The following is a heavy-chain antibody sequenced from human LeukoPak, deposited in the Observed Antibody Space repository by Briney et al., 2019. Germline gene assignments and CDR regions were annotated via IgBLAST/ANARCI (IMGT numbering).Heavy chain of an antibody. CDR2: FDPEDGET. Sequence: ASVKVSCKVSGYTLTELSIHWVRQAPGKGLEWMGGFDPEDGETIYAQKLQGRVTMTEDTSTDTAYMELSSLRSEDTAVYYCATPPPFFGVVPYYFDYWGQGTLVTVSS. CDR3: ATPPPFFGVVPYYFDY. CDR1: GYTLTELS. V-gene: IGHV1-24*01. J-gene: IGHJ4*02. D-gene: IGHD3-3*01.